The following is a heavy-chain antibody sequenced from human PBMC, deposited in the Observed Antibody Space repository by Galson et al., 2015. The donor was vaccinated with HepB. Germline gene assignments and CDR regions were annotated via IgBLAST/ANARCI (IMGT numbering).Heavy chain of an antibody. CDR1: GFRFSSYA. V-gene: IGHV3-23*01. Sequence: SLRLSCAASGFRFSSYAMSWVRQAPGEGLEWVAGISGSGGSTDNAASVKGRFTISRDNSKNTLYLQMNSLRAEDTAVYYCAKDRYSSSWYYVDYWGQGTLVTVSS. CDR3: AKDRYSSSWYYVDY. CDR2: ISGSGGST. D-gene: IGHD6-13*01. J-gene: IGHJ4*02.